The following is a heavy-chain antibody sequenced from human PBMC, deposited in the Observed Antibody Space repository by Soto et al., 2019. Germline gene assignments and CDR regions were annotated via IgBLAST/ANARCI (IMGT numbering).Heavy chain of an antibody. Sequence: PGGSLRLSCQASGFSFDNYGMHWVRQAPGKGLEWGAVITYDGSFQYYADSVKGRFTISRDNSKNTLSLHLNTLKPEDTAVYHCAKDRVGGTFYTPLAFWGQGTMVTVYS. CDR1: GFSFDNYG. J-gene: IGHJ4*02. D-gene: IGHD1-7*01. CDR3: AKDRVGGTFYTPLAF. CDR2: ITYDGSFQ. V-gene: IGHV3-30*18.